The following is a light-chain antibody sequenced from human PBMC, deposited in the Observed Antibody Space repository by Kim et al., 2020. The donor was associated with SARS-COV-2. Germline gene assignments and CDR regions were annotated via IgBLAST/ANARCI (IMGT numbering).Light chain of an antibody. J-gene: IGLJ3*02. Sequence: GRQVTVSCSGSSANIGNNYVSWYQQLPGKAPQLLIYDNNKRPSGIPGRFSGSKSGTSATLGITGLQTGDEADYYCGTWDSSLSAWVFGGGTQLTVL. CDR3: GTWDSSLSAWV. CDR2: DNN. V-gene: IGLV1-51*01. CDR1: SANIGNNY.